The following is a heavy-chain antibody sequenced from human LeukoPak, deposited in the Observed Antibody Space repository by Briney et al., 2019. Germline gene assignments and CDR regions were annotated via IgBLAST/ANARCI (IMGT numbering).Heavy chain of an antibody. V-gene: IGHV1-46*01. J-gene: IGHJ6*02. D-gene: IGHD5-24*01. Sequence: ASVKVSCKASGYTFTGYYMHWVRLAPGQGLEWMGIINPSGGSTNYAQKFQGRITMTRDTSTSTFYMDLNSLRSEDTAVYYCAREADNTEMATIKNYYYYYGMDVWGQGTTVTVSS. CDR1: GYTFTGYY. CDR2: INPSGGST. CDR3: AREADNTEMATIKNYYYYYGMDV.